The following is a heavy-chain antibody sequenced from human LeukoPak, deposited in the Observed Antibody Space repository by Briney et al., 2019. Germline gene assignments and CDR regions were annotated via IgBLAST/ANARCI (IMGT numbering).Heavy chain of an antibody. CDR1: GFTFDDYA. V-gene: IGHV3-9*01. J-gene: IGHJ4*02. Sequence: GGSLRLSCAASGFTFDDYAMHWVRQAPGKGLEWVSGISWNSGSIGYADSVKGRFTISRDNAKNSLYLQMNSLRAEDTAVYYCAREAHFDYWGQGTLVTVSS. CDR2: ISWNSGSI. CDR3: AREAHFDY.